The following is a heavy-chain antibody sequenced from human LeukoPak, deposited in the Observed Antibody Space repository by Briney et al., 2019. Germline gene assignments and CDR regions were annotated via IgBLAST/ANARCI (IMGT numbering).Heavy chain of an antibody. CDR1: GASISSTTYY. CDR3: ARVSPYGDYVRDYYYMDV. J-gene: IGHJ6*03. Sequence: SSETLSLTCTVSGASISSTTYYWGWIRQPPRKGLEWIASIYYSGSTYYNPSLKSRVTISVDTSKNQFSLKLSSVTAADTAVYYCARVSPYGDYVRDYYYMDVWGKGTTVTVSS. V-gene: IGHV4-39*01. D-gene: IGHD4-17*01. CDR2: IYYSGST.